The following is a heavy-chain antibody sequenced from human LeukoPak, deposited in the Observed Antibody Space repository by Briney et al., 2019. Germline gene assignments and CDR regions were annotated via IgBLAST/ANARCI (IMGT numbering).Heavy chain of an antibody. CDR1: SGSTTSYN. J-gene: IGHJ4*02. Sequence: KPSETLSLTCSVSSGSTTSYNWSWIRQPAGKGLEWIGRIYATGSTNYNPSLKSRVTISVDKSKNQFSLKLSSVTAADTAVYYCATGGSYLVYWGQGTLVTVSS. V-gene: IGHV4-4*07. CDR3: ATGGSYLVY. D-gene: IGHD3-10*01. CDR2: IYATGST.